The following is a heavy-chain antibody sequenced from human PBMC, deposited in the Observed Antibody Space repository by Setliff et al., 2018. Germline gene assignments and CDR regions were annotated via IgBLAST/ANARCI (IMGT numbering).Heavy chain of an antibody. J-gene: IGHJ3*02. CDR2: IHQRGRT. CDR1: GVSITSGHY. V-gene: IGHV4-38-2*01. CDR3: ASPGRDNLDSPFDAFDI. D-gene: IGHD3-3*01. Sequence: PSETLSLTCGVSGVSITSGHYWGWIRQSPGKGLEWLATIHQRGRTYYNPSLNSRVTISLDTSKNHFSPKLRSVTAEDSAVYYCASPGRDNLDSPFDAFDIWGQGTKVTVSS.